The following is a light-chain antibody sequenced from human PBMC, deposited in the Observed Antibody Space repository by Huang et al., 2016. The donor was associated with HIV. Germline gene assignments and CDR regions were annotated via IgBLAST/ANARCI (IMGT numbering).Light chain of an antibody. V-gene: IGKV3-15*01. CDR2: GAS. J-gene: IGKJ1*01. CDR1: QSVSSN. CDR3: QQYNNWPRT. Sequence: EIAMTQSPATLSVSPGERATLSCRASQSVSSNLAWYQQKPGQAPRRLIYGASTRATGIPARFSGSGSGTEFTLTISSLQSEDFAVYYCQQYNNWPRTFGQGTKVEIK.